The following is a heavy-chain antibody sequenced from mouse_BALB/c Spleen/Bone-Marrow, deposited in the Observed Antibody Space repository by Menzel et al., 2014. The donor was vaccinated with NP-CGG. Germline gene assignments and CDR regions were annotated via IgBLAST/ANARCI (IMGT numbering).Heavy chain of an antibody. J-gene: IGHJ2*01. CDR2: ISSGSSTI. CDR1: GFTFSSFG. D-gene: IGHD2-14*01. V-gene: IGHV5-17*02. Sequence: EVKLVESGGGLVQPGGSRKLSCAASGFTFSSFGMHWVRQAPEKGLEWVAYISSGSSTIYYADTVKGRFTISRDNPKNTLFLQMTSLRSEDTAMYYCARDVPLYDVGYFDYWGQGTTLTVS. CDR3: ARDVPLYDVGYFDY.